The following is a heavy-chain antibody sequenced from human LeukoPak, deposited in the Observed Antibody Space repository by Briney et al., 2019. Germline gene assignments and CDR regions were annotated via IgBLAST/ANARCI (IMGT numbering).Heavy chain of an antibody. CDR1: GYAFNIYD. CDR2: MNPDSGNT. Sequence: GASVKVSCKASGYAFNIYDINWVRQATGQGLEWMGWMNPDSGNTGFAQKLQGRVTMTRNTSITTAYMELSSLRFEGTAVYYCAVHLPGDYLDRWGQGTLVTVSS. J-gene: IGHJ4*02. V-gene: IGHV1-8*01. CDR3: AVHLPGDYLDR.